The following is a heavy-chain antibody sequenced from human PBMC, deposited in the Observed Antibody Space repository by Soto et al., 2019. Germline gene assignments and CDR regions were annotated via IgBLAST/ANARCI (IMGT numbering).Heavy chain of an antibody. J-gene: IGHJ6*02. Sequence: QVQLQESGPGLVKPSQTLSLTCTVSGGSISSGGYYWSWIRQHPGKGLEWIGYIYYSGSTYYNPSLKSRVTISVDTSKNQFSLKLSSVTAADTAVYYCARDKGGVSAGGPGGMDVWGQGTTVTVSS. CDR1: GGSISSGGYY. V-gene: IGHV4-31*03. CDR2: IYYSGST. D-gene: IGHD3-3*01. CDR3: ARDKGGVSAGGPGGMDV.